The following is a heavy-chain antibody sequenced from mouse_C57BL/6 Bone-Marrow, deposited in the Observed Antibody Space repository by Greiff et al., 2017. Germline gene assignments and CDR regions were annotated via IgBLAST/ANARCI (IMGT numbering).Heavy chain of an antibody. CDR3: ARSTLQCYFDY. Sequence: QVQLQQSGAELVRPGTSVKVSCKASGYAFTNYLIEWVKQRPGQGLEWIGVINPGSGGTNYNEKFKGKATLTADKSSSTAYMQLRSLTSEDSAVYFCARSTLQCYFDYWGQGTTLTVSS. CDR2: INPGSGGT. J-gene: IGHJ2*01. D-gene: IGHD5-1*01. V-gene: IGHV1-54*01. CDR1: GYAFTNYL.